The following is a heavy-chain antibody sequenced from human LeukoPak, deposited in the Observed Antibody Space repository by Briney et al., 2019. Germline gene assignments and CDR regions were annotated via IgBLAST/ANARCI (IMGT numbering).Heavy chain of an antibody. CDR1: GLTFRSYW. CDR2: IKQDGSEK. J-gene: IGHJ4*02. D-gene: IGHD5-18*01. CDR3: ARGYSSDY. Sequence: PGGPLRPSCAASGLTFRSYWMSWVRQAPGKGLEWVANIKQDGSEKYYVDSVKGRFTISRDNAKSSLYLQMDSLRVEDTAVYYCARGYSSDYWGQGTLVTVSS. V-gene: IGHV3-7*01.